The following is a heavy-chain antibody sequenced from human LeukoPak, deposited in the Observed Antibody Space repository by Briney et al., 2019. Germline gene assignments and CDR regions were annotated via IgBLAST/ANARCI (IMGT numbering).Heavy chain of an antibody. V-gene: IGHV4-34*01. D-gene: IGHD6-13*01. CDR2: INHSGST. J-gene: IGHJ6*02. Sequence: SETLSLTCTVSGGSISSYYWSWIRQPPGKGLEWIGEINHSGSTNYNPSLKSRVTISVDTSKNQFSLKLSSVTAADTAVYYCARVAGRPSSWYVPSYYYYGMDVWGQGTTVTVSS. CDR1: GGSISSYY. CDR3: ARVAGRPSSWYVPSYYYYGMDV.